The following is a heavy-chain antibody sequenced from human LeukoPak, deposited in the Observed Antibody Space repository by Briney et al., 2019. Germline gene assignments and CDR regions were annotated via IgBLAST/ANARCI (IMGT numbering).Heavy chain of an antibody. CDR1: GFTFGSYA. CDR3: AKGSYCSSTSCPPSYYYYGMDV. CDR2: ISGSGGST. D-gene: IGHD2-2*01. J-gene: IGHJ6*02. V-gene: IGHV3-23*01. Sequence: PGGSLRLSCAASGFTFGSYAMSWVRQAPGKGLEWVSAISGSGGSTYYADSVKGRFTISRDNSKNTLYLQMNSLRAEDTAVYYCAKGSYCSSTSCPPSYYYYGMDVWGQGTTVTVSS.